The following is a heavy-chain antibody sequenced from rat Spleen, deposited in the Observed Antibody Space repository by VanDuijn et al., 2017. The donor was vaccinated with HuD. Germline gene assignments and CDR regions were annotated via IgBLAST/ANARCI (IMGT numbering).Heavy chain of an antibody. J-gene: IGHJ3*01. Sequence: EVQLVESGGGLVQPGRSMKLSCAASGFTFSNYGMNWIRQAPTKGLEWVASISPSGGSTYYRDSVKGRFTISRDNAKNTLYLQMDSLRSEDTATYYCAKGGYNDGWFAYWGQGTLVTVSS. CDR1: GFTFSNYG. CDR3: AKGGYNDGWFAY. D-gene: IGHD1-4*01. CDR2: ISPSGGST. V-gene: IGHV5-19*01.